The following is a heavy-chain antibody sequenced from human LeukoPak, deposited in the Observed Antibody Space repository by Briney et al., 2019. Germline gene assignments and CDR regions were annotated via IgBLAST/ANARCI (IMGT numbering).Heavy chain of an antibody. CDR2: IIPIFGTA. CDR3: AAEVSSSHAFDI. Sequence: SVKVSCKASGGTFSSYAISWVRQAPGQGLEWMGGIIPIFGTANYAQKFQGRVTITADESTSTAYMGLSSLRSEDTAVYYCAAEVSSSHAFDIWGQGTMVTVSS. V-gene: IGHV1-69*13. D-gene: IGHD6-6*01. CDR1: GGTFSSYA. J-gene: IGHJ3*02.